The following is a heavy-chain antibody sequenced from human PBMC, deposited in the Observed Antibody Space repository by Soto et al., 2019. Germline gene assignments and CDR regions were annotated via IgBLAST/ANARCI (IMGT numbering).Heavy chain of an antibody. CDR3: ARDGKVSGSATHWFDP. Sequence: QVQLQESGPGLVKPSETLSLTCTVSGGSISNYYWSWIRQPPGKGLEWIGCIFYSGSNNYCPSLRRRVTISVETFNAQFSLGLSSVTAADTAVYYWARDGKVSGSATHWFDPWGQGTRVTVSS. V-gene: IGHV4-59*01. J-gene: IGHJ5*02. CDR2: IFYSGSN. CDR1: GGSISNYY. D-gene: IGHD1-26*01.